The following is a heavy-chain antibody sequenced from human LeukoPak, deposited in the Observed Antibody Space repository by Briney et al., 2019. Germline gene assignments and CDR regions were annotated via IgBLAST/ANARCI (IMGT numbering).Heavy chain of an antibody. CDR1: GGSLSSYY. V-gene: IGHV4-59*01. CDR2: IYYSGST. D-gene: IGHD4-17*01. CDR3: ARDHRSHGDYVLSWFDP. Sequence: SETLSLTCTVSGGSLSSYYWSWIRQPPGKGLEWIGYIYYSGSTNCNPSLKSRVTISVDTSKNQFSLKLSSVTAADTAVYYCARDHRSHGDYVLSWFDPWGQGTLVTVSS. J-gene: IGHJ5*02.